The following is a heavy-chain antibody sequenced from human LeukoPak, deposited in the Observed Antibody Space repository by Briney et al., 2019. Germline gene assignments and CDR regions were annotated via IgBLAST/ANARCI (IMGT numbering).Heavy chain of an antibody. CDR2: ISSSSSTI. Sequence: GGSLRLSCAASGFTFSSYSIDWDRQAPGKGLEWLSYISSSSSTIYYADSVKDRFTISRDNAKNSVYLQMNSLRAEDTAVYYCARVWSSGYTKDYWGQGTLVTVSS. V-gene: IGHV3-48*04. D-gene: IGHD3-22*01. CDR3: ARVWSSGYTKDY. CDR1: GFTFSSYS. J-gene: IGHJ4*02.